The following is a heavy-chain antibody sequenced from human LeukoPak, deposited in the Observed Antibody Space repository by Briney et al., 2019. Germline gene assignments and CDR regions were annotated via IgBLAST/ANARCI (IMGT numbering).Heavy chain of an antibody. V-gene: IGHV3-30*18. CDR3: AKMASGSYYFDY. J-gene: IGHJ4*02. D-gene: IGHD1-26*01. CDR1: GFTFSSYG. CDR2: ISYDGSNK. Sequence: GRSLRLSCAASGFTFSSYGMHWVRQAPGKGLEGVAVISYDGSNKYYADSVKGRFTISRDNSKNTLYLQMSSLRAEDTAVYYCAKMASGSYYFDYWGQGTLVTVSS.